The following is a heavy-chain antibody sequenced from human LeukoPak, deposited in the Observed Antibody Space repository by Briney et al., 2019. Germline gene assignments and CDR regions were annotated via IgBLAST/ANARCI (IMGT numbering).Heavy chain of an antibody. CDR2: IYTSGST. CDR1: GGSISSYY. D-gene: IGHD4-17*01. Sequence: PSETLSLTCTVSGGSISSYYWSWIRQPAGKGLEWIGRIYTSGSTNYNPSLKSRVTMSVGTSKNQFSLKLSSVTAADTAVYYCARDRRPLNYGERLMAFDIWGQGTMVTVSS. CDR3: ARDRRPLNYGERLMAFDI. J-gene: IGHJ3*02. V-gene: IGHV4-4*07.